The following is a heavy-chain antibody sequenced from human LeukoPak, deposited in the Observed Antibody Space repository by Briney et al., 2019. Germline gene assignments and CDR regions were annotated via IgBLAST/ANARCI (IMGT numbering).Heavy chain of an antibody. Sequence: SETLSLTCTVSGGSISSYYWSWIRQPPGKGLEWIGYIYYSGSTNYNPSLKSRVTISVDTSKNQFSLKLSSVTAADTAVYYCAREGGPFRPLDYSGQGTLVTVSS. CDR2: IYYSGST. D-gene: IGHD2/OR15-2a*01. V-gene: IGHV4-59*01. CDR1: GGSISSYY. J-gene: IGHJ4*02. CDR3: AREGGPFRPLDY.